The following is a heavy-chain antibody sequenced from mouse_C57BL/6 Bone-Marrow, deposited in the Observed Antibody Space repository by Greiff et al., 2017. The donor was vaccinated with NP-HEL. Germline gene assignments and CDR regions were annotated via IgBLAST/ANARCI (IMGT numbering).Heavy chain of an antibody. J-gene: IGHJ2*01. CDR3: ARNPPYDYDEGYYFDY. D-gene: IGHD2-4*01. CDR2: IWSGGST. V-gene: IGHV2-2*01. CDR1: GFSLTSYG. Sequence: VKLVESGPGLVQPSQSLSITCTVSGFSLTSYGVHWVRQSPGKGLEWLGVIWSGGSTDYNAAFISRLSISKDNSKSQVFFKMNSLQADDTAIYYCARNPPYDYDEGYYFDYWGQGTTLTVSS.